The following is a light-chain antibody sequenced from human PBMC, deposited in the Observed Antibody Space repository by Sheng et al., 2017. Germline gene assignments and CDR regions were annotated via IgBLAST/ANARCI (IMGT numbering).Light chain of an antibody. Sequence: EIVLTQSPGTLSLSPGERATLSCRASQSVSSNLAWYQQKPGQAPRLLIFGASTRATGVPDRFSGSGSGTEFTLAISSLQSEDFAVYYCQQYNEWPMSTFGQGTHLDI. CDR2: GAS. V-gene: IGKV3-15*01. J-gene: IGKJ2*01. CDR3: QQYNEWPMST. CDR1: QSVSSN.